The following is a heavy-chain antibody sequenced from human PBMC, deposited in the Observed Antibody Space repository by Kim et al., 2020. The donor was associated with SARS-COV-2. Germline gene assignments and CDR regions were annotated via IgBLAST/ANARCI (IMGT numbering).Heavy chain of an antibody. J-gene: IGHJ4*02. D-gene: IGHD3-16*01. CDR3: ARYAGFWGSRNGPTTGPVSFFFDA. CDR2: INHSGST. V-gene: IGHV4-34*01. CDR1: GGSFSGYY. Sequence: SETLSLTCAVYGGSFSGYYWSWIRQPPGKGLEWIGEINHSGSTNYNPSLKSRVTISVDTSKNQFSLKLSSVTAADTAVYYCARYAGFWGSRNGPTTGPVSFFFDAWGQGTLVTVSS.